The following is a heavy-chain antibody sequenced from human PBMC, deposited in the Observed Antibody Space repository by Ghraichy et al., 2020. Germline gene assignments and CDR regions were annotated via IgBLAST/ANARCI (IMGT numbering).Heavy chain of an antibody. J-gene: IGHJ4*02. CDR3: AKSGGYDYFDY. CDR2: ISYDGSNK. CDR1: GFTFSSYG. D-gene: IGHD5-12*01. Sequence: GGSLRLSCAASGFTFSSYGMHWVRQAPGKGLEGVAVISYDGSNKYYADPVKGRFTISRDNSKNTLYLQMKSLRAEDTAVYYCAKSGGYDYFDYWGQGTLVTVSS. V-gene: IGHV3-30*18.